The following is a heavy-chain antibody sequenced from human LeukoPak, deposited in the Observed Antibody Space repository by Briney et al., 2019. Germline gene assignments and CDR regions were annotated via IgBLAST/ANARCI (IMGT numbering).Heavy chain of an antibody. CDR3: ARDTGYSGSYSVDY. Sequence: GTLSLTCAASGFTFSSYGMSWVRQAPGKGLEWVANIKQDGSEKYYVDSVKGRFTISRDNAKNSLYLQMNSLRAEDTAVYYCARDTGYSGSYSVDYWGQGTLVTVSS. CDR2: IKQDGSEK. J-gene: IGHJ4*02. V-gene: IGHV3-7*01. D-gene: IGHD1-26*01. CDR1: GFTFSSYG.